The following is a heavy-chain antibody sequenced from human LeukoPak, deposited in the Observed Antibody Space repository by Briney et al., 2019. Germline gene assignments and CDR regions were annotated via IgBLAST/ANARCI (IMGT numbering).Heavy chain of an antibody. CDR2: INSDGSST. CDR3: ARRSAAKDAFDI. Sequence: GGSLRLSCTTSGFNFGDYGLSWFRHAPGKGLVWVSRINSDGSSTSYADSVKGRFTISRDNAKNTLYLQMNSLRAEDTAVYYCARRSAAKDAFDIWGQGTMVTVSS. D-gene: IGHD6-25*01. J-gene: IGHJ3*02. V-gene: IGHV3-74*01. CDR1: GFNFGDYG.